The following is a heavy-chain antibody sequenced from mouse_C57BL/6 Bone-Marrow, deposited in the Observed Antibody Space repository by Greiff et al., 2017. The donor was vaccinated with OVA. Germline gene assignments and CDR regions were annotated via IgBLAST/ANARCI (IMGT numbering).Heavy chain of an antibody. D-gene: IGHD2-3*01. CDR2: IYPRSGNT. V-gene: IGHV1-81*01. Sequence: QVQLQQSGAELARPGASVKLSCKASGYTFTSYGISWVKQRPGQGLEWIGEIYPRSGNTYYNEKFKGKATLTADKSSSTAYMELRSLTSEDSAVYFCARSDGYYSWFAYWGQGTLVTVSA. CDR3: ARSDGYYSWFAY. CDR1: GYTFTSYG. J-gene: IGHJ3*01.